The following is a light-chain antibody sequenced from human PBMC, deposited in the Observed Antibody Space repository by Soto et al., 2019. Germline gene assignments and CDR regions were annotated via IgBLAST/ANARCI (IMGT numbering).Light chain of an antibody. CDR1: SSDVGGYNY. V-gene: IGLV2-14*01. CDR2: GVI. CDR3: ISYTSSSTLKV. J-gene: IGLJ3*02. Sequence: QSALTQPASVSGSPGQSITISCTGTSSDVGGYNYVSWYQQHPGKAPKLMIYGVINRPSGVSNRFSGSKSGNTASLTISGLQAEDEAYYYCISYTSSSTLKVFGGGTKLTVL.